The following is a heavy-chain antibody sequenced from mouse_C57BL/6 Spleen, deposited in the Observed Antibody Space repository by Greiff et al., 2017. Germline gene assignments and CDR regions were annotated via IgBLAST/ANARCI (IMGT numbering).Heavy chain of an antibody. Sequence: EVKLMESGGGLVQPKGSLKLSCAASGFSFNTYAMNWVRQAPGKGLEWVARIRSKSNNYATYYADSVKDRFTISRDDSESMLYLQMNNLKTEDTAMYYCVRSPYYSGMAMGYSGQGNSVTASP. CDR3: VRSPYYSGMAMGY. CDR1: GFSFNTYA. J-gene: IGHJ4*01. D-gene: IGHD1-1*01. CDR2: IRSKSNNYAT. V-gene: IGHV10-1*01.